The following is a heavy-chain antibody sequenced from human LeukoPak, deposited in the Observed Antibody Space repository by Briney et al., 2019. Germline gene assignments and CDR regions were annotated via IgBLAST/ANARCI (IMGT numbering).Heavy chain of an antibody. V-gene: IGHV4-34*01. D-gene: IGHD1-26*01. CDR2: INHSGST. CDR1: GGSFSGYY. CDR3: ARIRSGSYYHFDY. Sequence: PETLSLTCAVYGGSFSGYYWSWIRQPPGKGLEWIGEINHSGSTNYNPSLKSRVTISVDTSKNQFSLKLSSVTAADTAVYFCARIRSGSYYHFDYWGQGTLVTVSS. J-gene: IGHJ4*02.